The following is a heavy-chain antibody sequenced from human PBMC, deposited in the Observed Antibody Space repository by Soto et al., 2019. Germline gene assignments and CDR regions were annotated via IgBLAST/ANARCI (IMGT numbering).Heavy chain of an antibody. D-gene: IGHD6-6*01. CDR2: IGTAGDT. CDR1: GFTFSSYD. CDR3: ARDGGEYSSSFNYYYYGMDV. J-gene: IGHJ6*02. V-gene: IGHV3-13*01. Sequence: GGSLRLSCAASGFTFSSYDMHWVRQATGKGLEWVSAIGTAGDTYYPGSVKGRFTISRENAKNSLYLQMNSLRAEDTAVYYCARDGGEYSSSFNYYYYGMDVWGQGTTVTVSS.